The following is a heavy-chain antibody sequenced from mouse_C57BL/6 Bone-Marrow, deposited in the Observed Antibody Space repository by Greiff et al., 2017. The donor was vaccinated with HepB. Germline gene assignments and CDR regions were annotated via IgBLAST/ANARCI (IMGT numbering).Heavy chain of an antibody. Sequence: EVQLQQSGPELARPWASVKISCQAFYTFSRRVHFAIRDTNYWMQWVKQRPGQGLEWIGASYPGNSDTSYNQKFKGKAKLTAVTSASTAYMELSSLTNEDSAVYYWTRVSLITPLTTWGAMDYWGQGTSVTVSS. J-gene: IGHJ4*01. CDR3: NEDSAVYYWTRVSLITPLTTWGAMDY. D-gene: IGHD1-1*01. CDR2: GQGLEWIG. V-gene: IGHV1-5*01. CDR1: YTFSRRVH.